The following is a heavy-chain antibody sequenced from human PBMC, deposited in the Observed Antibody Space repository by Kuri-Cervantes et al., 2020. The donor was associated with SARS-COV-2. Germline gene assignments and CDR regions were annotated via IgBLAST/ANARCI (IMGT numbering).Heavy chain of an antibody. D-gene: IGHD3-10*01. CDR3: ARDLGVRGVTDAFDI. V-gene: IGHV1-69*10. CDR2: IIPILGIA. CDR1: GGTFSSYA. J-gene: IGHJ3*02. Sequence: SVKVSCKASGGTFSSYAISWVRQAPGQGLEWMGGIIPILGIANYAQKFQGRVTITADKSTSTAYMELSSLRSEDTAVYYCARDLGVRGVTDAFDIWGQGTMVTVSS.